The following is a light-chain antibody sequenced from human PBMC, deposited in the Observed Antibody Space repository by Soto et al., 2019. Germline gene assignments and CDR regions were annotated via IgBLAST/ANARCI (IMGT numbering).Light chain of an antibody. CDR1: SSNIGAGYD. Sequence: QSVLTQPPSVSGAPGQRVTISCTGSSSNIGAGYDVHWYQQLPGTAPKLLIYGNSNRPSGVPDRFSGSKSVTSASLAITGLQAEDEADYSCQSYDSSLSGSVVVGGGTKVTVL. V-gene: IGLV1-40*01. CDR3: QSYDSSLSGSVV. J-gene: IGLJ2*01. CDR2: GNS.